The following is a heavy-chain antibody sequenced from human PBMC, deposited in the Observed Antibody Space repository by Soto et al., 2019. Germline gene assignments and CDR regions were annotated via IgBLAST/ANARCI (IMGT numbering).Heavy chain of an antibody. J-gene: IGHJ4*02. CDR1: GFTFDSHE. Sequence: GGSLRLSCAASGFTFDSHEMSWVRQAPGKGLEWVSTISARGGSTYYAPSVKGRFTVSRDNSKNTLYLQMSSLRDEDTALYYCAKYCVSTSCYARHFDSWGQGTLVTVSS. CDR3: AKYCVSTSCYARHFDS. D-gene: IGHD2-2*01. CDR2: ISARGGST. V-gene: IGHV3-23*01.